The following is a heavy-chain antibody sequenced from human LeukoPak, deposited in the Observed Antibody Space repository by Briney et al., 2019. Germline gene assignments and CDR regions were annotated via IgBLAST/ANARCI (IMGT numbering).Heavy chain of an antibody. D-gene: IGHD2-15*01. Sequence: GGSLRLSCAASGFTVSSYAMTWVRQAPGKGLEWVSSIRSSGDNTYYADSVKGRFTISRDNSKNTLYLQMNSLRAEDTAVYYCAKGVEYCSGGSCYKFDPWGQGTLVTVSS. CDR1: GFTVSSYA. J-gene: IGHJ5*02. CDR3: AKGVEYCSGGSCYKFDP. V-gene: IGHV3-23*01. CDR2: IRSSGDNT.